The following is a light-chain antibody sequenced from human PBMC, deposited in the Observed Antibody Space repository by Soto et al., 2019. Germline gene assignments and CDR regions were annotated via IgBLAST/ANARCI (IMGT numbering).Light chain of an antibody. V-gene: IGKV3-15*01. Sequence: GMKMSPATLSVKTGERATLSCRASQSVGSDLAWYQQKPGQAPRLVIYGASTRAPGFPARFSGSGSGTGFTLTISSLQSEDFAVYYCQPYHNWPSTFGQATIVDI. J-gene: IGKJ1*01. CDR1: QSVGSD. CDR2: GAS. CDR3: QPYHNWPST.